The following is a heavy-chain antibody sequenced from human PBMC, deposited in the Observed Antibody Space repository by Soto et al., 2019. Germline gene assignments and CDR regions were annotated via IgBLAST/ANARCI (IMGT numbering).Heavy chain of an antibody. CDR3: ARDTRDQLLNPPEGFDY. Sequence: GGSLRLSCAASGFTFSSYGMHWVRQAPGKGLEWVAVIWYDGSNKYYADSVKGRFTISRDNSKNTLYLQMNSLRAEDTAVYYCARDTRDQLLNPPEGFDYWGQGTLVTGSS. J-gene: IGHJ4*02. CDR1: GFTFSSYG. V-gene: IGHV3-33*01. D-gene: IGHD2-2*01. CDR2: IWYDGSNK.